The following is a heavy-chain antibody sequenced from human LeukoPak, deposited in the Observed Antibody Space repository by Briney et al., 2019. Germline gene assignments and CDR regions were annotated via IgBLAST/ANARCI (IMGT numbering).Heavy chain of an antibody. V-gene: IGHV1-2*06. CDR2: INPNSGGT. CDR3: ARDLPGYYYYGMDV. J-gene: IGHJ6*02. Sequence: ASVKVPCKASGYTFTGYYMHWVRQAPGQGLEWMGRINPNSGGTNYAQKFQGRVTMTRDTSISTAYMELSRLRSDDTAVYYCARDLPGYYYYGMDVWGQGTTVTVSS. CDR1: GYTFTGYY. D-gene: IGHD1-14*01.